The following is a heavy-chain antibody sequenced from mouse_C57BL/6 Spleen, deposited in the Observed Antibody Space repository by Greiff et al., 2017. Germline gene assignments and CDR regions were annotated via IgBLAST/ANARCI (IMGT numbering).Heavy chain of an antibody. J-gene: IGHJ4*01. D-gene: IGHD2-5*01. CDR1: GYAFSSYW. Sequence: VQLQQSGAELVKPGASVKISCKASGYAFSSYWMNWVKQRPGKGLEWIGQIYPGDGDTNYNGKFKGKATLTADKSSSTAYMQLSSLTSEDSAVYFCARTSRNYVAMDYWGQGTSVTVSS. CDR3: ARTSRNYVAMDY. CDR2: IYPGDGDT. V-gene: IGHV1-80*01.